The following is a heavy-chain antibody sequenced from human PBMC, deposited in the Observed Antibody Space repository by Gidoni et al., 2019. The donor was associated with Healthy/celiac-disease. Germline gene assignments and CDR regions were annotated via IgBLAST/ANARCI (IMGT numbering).Heavy chain of an antibody. CDR2: ISGSGGST. V-gene: IGHV3-23*01. D-gene: IGHD2-2*01. Sequence: VPLLESWGGFVQPGGSLGLSWSASGFPFRSYAMGWVRQAPGKGLEGVSAISGSGGSTYYADSVKGRFTISRDNSKNTLYLQMNSLRAEDTAVYYCAKVSGAATPYYFDYWGQGTLVTVSS. J-gene: IGHJ4*02. CDR3: AKVSGAATPYYFDY. CDR1: GFPFRSYA.